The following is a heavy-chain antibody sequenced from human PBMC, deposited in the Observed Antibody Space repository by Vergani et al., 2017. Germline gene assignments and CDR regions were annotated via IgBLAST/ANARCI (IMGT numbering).Heavy chain of an antibody. CDR2: ISYDGSNK. D-gene: IGHD2-21*01. J-gene: IGHJ4*02. V-gene: IGHV3-30*18. Sequence: QVQLVESGGGVVQPGRSLRLSCAASGFTFSSYGMHWVRQAPGKGLEWVAVISYDGSNKYYADSVKGRFTISRDNSKNTLYLQMNSLRAEDTAVYYCAKDRLRVSGVEVIAPRFYFDYWDQGTLVTVSS. CDR3: AKDRLRVSGVEVIAPRFYFDY. CDR1: GFTFSSYG.